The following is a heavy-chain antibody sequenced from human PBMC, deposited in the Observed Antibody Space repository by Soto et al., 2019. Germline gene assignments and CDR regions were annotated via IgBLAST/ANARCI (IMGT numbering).Heavy chain of an antibody. CDR2: ISGSGGTT. CDR1: AFSFSSYA. J-gene: IGHJ4*02. Sequence: GGGLRLSCAASAFSFSSYAMTWVRQAPGKGLEWVSAISGSGGTTYYADSVKGRFTISRDNSRNTLYLQMNSLRAEDTAVYYCEKDSIRDYEAGMFDSWGQGTLVTVSS. V-gene: IGHV3-23*01. D-gene: IGHD4-17*01. CDR3: EKDSIRDYEAGMFDS.